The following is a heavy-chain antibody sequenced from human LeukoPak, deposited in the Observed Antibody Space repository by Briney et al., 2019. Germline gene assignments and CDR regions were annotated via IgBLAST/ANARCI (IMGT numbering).Heavy chain of an antibody. Sequence: ASVKVSCKASGGTFSSYAISWVRQAPGQGLEWMGGIIPIFGTANYAQKFQGRVTITTDESTNTAYMELSSLRSEDTAVYYCARARYSYASFYYYYMDVWGKGTTVTVSS. J-gene: IGHJ6*03. V-gene: IGHV1-69*05. D-gene: IGHD5-18*01. CDR2: IIPIFGTA. CDR3: ARARYSYASFYYYYMDV. CDR1: GGTFSSYA.